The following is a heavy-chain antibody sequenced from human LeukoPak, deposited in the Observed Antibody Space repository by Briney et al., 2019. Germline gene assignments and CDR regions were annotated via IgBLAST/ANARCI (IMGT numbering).Heavy chain of an antibody. CDR3: AKDLRVTVTTDYYYYGMDV. CDR1: GFTFSSYG. J-gene: IGHJ6*02. CDR2: ISYDGSNK. V-gene: IGHV3-30*18. D-gene: IGHD4-17*01. Sequence: PGGSLRLSCAAPGFTFSSYGMHWVRQAPGKGLEWVAVISYDGSNKYYADSVKGRFTISRDNSKNTLYLQMNSLRAEDTAVYYCAKDLRVTVTTDYYYYGMDVWGQGTTVTVSS.